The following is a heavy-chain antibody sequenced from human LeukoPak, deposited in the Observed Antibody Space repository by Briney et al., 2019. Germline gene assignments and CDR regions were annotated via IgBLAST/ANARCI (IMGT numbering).Heavy chain of an antibody. CDR3: AKGKRGAGNFYTSFDY. CDR1: GFTFGDYA. CDR2: ISGDGGNT. J-gene: IGHJ4*02. D-gene: IGHD3-10*01. Sequence: QPGGSLRLSCAASGFTFGDYAMHWVRQAPGKGLAWVSLISGDGGNTYYADSVKGRFTISRDNSKNSLYLQMNSLRTEDTALYYRAKGKRGAGNFYTSFDYWGQGTLVTVSS. V-gene: IGHV3-43*02.